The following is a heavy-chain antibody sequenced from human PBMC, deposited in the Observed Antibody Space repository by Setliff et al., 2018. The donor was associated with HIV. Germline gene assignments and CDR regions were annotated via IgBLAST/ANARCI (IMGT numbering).Heavy chain of an antibody. D-gene: IGHD5-12*01. CDR2: IIPIFDTT. CDR1: GGTFSGHG. CDR3: AKGPLYSGYDLDYYCYYMDV. J-gene: IGHJ6*03. V-gene: IGHV1-69*13. Sequence: SVKVSCKASGGTFSGHGISWVRQAPGQGLEWMGGIIPIFDTTNYAQKFQGRVTITADESTSTAYMELSSLRSEDTAVYYCAKGPLYSGYDLDYYCYYMDVWGKGTMVTVSS.